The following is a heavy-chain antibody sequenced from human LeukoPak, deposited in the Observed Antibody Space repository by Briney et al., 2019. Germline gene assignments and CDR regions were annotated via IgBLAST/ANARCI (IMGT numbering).Heavy chain of an antibody. CDR2: IYHSGST. CDR3: ARGSYDILTGYPYYFDY. J-gene: IGHJ4*02. CDR1: GYSISSGYY. D-gene: IGHD3-9*01. V-gene: IGHV4-38-2*02. Sequence: SETLSLTCTVSGYSISSGYYWGWIRPPPGKGLEWIGSIYHSGSTYYNPSFKSRVTISVDTSKNQFSLKLSSVTAADTAVYYCARGSYDILTGYPYYFDYWGQGTLVTVSS.